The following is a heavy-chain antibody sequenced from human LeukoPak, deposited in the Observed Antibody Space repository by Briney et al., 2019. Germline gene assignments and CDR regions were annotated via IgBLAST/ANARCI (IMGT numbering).Heavy chain of an antibody. CDR1: GDTFSSYA. Sequence: GASVKVSCKASGDTFSSYAINWVRQAPGQGLEWMGGTIPIFGTANYAQKFQGRVAITTDESTSTAYMELSSLRSEDTAVYYCARVFARSCEIRGSYYYYWGQGTLVTVSS. D-gene: IGHD1-26*01. V-gene: IGHV1-69*05. J-gene: IGHJ4*02. CDR3: ARVFARSCEIRGSYYYY. CDR2: TIPIFGTA.